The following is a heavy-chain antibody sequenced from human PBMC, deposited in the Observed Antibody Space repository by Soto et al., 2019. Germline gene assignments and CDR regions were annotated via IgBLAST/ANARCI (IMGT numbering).Heavy chain of an antibody. CDR3: ARVVPAAMRGYGMDV. V-gene: IGHV4-4*02. CDR1: GGSISSSNW. CDR2: IYHSGST. D-gene: IGHD2-2*01. Sequence: PSETLSLTCAVSGGSISSSNWWSWVRQPPGKGLEWIGEIYHSGSTNYNPSLKSRVTISVDKSKNQFSLKLSSVTAADTAVYYCARVVPAAMRGYGMDVWGQGTTVTVSS. J-gene: IGHJ6*02.